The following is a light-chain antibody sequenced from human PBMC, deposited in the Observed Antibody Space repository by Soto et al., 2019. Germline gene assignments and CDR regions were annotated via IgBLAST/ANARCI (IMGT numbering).Light chain of an antibody. CDR3: KQYNTYST. CDR1: QNIRNL. Sequence: DIQLTHSPSTRSAAVVGSVTITFRASQNIRNLLAFYQQKPGKAPKPLIYYDSTLKTGVPSRFSGSGSASEFNLTITGLQPDDFETYFCKQYNTYSTCGKGPRRAIK. V-gene: IGKV1-5*01. CDR2: YDS. J-gene: IGKJ5*01.